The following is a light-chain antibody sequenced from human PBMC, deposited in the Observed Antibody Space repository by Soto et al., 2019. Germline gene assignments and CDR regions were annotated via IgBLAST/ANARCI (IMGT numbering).Light chain of an antibody. J-gene: IGKJ5*01. Sequence: EILLTQSPATLPVSPGERATLSCRASQSVGSNLAWFQQKPGQAPRLLIYGSSTRATGVPARFSGSGSGADLTLTISNLQSEDFAVYYCQQYTNWPPITFGQGTRLEIK. CDR2: GSS. CDR1: QSVGSN. V-gene: IGKV3-15*01. CDR3: QQYTNWPPIT.